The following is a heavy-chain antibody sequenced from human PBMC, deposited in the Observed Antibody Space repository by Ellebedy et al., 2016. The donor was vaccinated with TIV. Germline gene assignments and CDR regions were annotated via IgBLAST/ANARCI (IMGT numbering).Heavy chain of an antibody. CDR1: GYTFTSFG. Sequence: ASVKVSCKSFGYTFTSFGISWLRQAPGQGLEWMGWISAYNGNTKYAQKVQGRVTMTTDTPTSTGYMELRSLRSEDTAIYYCARDLEVWGQGTLVTVS. CDR2: ISAYNGNT. J-gene: IGHJ4*02. CDR3: ARDLEV. V-gene: IGHV1-18*04.